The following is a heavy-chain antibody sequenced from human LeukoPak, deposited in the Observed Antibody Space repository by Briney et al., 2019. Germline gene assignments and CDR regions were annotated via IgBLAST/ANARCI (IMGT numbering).Heavy chain of an antibody. D-gene: IGHD2-2*02. Sequence: GGSLRLSCAASGFTFSSYGMHWVRQAPGKGLEWVAVISYDGSNKYYADSVKGRFTISRDNSKNTLYPQMNSLRAEDTAVYYCAKDLGYCSSTSCYTAYYYYGMDVWGQGTTVTVSS. J-gene: IGHJ6*02. CDR1: GFTFSSYG. V-gene: IGHV3-30*18. CDR3: AKDLGYCSSTSCYTAYYYYGMDV. CDR2: ISYDGSNK.